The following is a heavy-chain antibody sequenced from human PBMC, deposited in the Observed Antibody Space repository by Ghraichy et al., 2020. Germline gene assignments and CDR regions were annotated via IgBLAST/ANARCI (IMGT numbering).Heavy chain of an antibody. CDR1: GFTFSSYA. CDR2: ISYDGSNK. CDR3: ARVLVRELLYPNAFDI. V-gene: IGHV3-30-3*01. J-gene: IGHJ3*02. D-gene: IGHD1-26*01. Sequence: GGSLRLSCAASGFTFSSYAMHWVRQAPGKGLEWVAVISYDGSNKYYADSVKGRFTISRDNSKNTLYLQMNSLRAEDTAVYYCARVLVRELLYPNAFDIWGQGTMVTVSS.